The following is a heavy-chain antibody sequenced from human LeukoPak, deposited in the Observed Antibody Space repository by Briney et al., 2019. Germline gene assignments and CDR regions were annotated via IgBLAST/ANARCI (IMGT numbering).Heavy chain of an antibody. CDR2: ISGSSGII. V-gene: IGHV3-48*01. CDR1: GFTFNTYT. CDR3: ARLAGLPFDY. J-gene: IGHJ4*02. Sequence: GGSLRLSCAASGFTFNTYTMNWVRQAPGKGLEWVSYISGSSGIIDYADSVRGRFTISRDNAKNSLYLQMNSLRAEDTAVYYCARLAGLPFDYWGQGTLVTVSS. D-gene: IGHD5-12*01.